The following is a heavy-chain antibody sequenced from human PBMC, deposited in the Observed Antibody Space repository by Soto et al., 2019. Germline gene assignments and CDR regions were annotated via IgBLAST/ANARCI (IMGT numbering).Heavy chain of an antibody. CDR2: IHTTENT. D-gene: IGHD6-13*01. V-gene: IGHV4-4*07. CDR3: ARAPSSTAGLYLGL. CDR1: GDCISSYY. J-gene: IGHJ6*03. Sequence: SETLSLTCTVSGDCISSYYWSWIMQPSGKGMEWIGRIHTTENTNYNPSLKSRVTMSIDTSHNQCSLKLTSLTAADTAVHYCARAPSSTAGLYLGLWGKGT.